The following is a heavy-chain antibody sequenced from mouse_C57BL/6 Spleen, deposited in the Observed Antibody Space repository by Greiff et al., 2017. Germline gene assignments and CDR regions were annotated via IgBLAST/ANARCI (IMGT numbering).Heavy chain of an antibody. Sequence: EVKLVESGGGLVKPGGSLKLSCAASGFTFSSYAMSWVRQTPEKRLEWVATISDGGSYTYYPDNVKGRFTISRDNAKNNLYLQMSHLKSEDTAMYYCARGTYGYDAMDYWGQGTSVTVSS. CDR1: GFTFSSYA. CDR2: ISDGGSYT. CDR3: ARGTYGYDAMDY. V-gene: IGHV5-4*03. J-gene: IGHJ4*01. D-gene: IGHD1-1*02.